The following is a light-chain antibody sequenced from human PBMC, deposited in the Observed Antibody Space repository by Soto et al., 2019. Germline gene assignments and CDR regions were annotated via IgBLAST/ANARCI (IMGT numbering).Light chain of an antibody. J-gene: IGLJ1*01. CDR1: NSNIGAGFH. CDR2: VHS. Sequence: QSLLTQPPSLSGAPGQRVTISCTGSNSNIGAGFHVHWYQQLPGTAPKLLINVHSNRPSGVPDRFSGSTSASSASLAITGLQADDEAFYFCHSFDSSLNSYVFGTGTRSPS. V-gene: IGLV1-40*01. CDR3: HSFDSSLNSYV.